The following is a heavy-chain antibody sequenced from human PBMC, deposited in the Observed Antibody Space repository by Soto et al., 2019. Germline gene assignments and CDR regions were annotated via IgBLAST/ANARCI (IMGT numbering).Heavy chain of an antibody. Sequence: QVQLVESGGGVVQPGRSLRLSCAASGFTFSSYAMHWVRQAPGKGLEWVAVISYDGSNKYYADSVKGRFTISRDNSKNPLYLQMNSLRAEVTAVYYCASSPYYDILTGYPPPFDYWGQGTLVTVSS. D-gene: IGHD3-9*01. V-gene: IGHV3-30-3*01. J-gene: IGHJ4*02. CDR2: ISYDGSNK. CDR3: ASSPYYDILTGYPPPFDY. CDR1: GFTFSSYA.